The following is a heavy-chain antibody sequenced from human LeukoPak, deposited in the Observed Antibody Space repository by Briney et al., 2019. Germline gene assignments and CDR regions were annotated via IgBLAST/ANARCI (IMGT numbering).Heavy chain of an antibody. J-gene: IGHJ4*02. CDR3: ARQAVAGSHLDY. V-gene: IGHV4-39*01. D-gene: IGHD6-19*01. CDR1: GGSISSSSYY. Sequence: SETLPLTCTVSGGSISSSSYYWGWIRQPPGKGLEWIGSIYYSGSTYYNPSLKSRVTISVDTSKNQFSLKLSSVTAADTAVYYCARQAVAGSHLDYWGQGTLVTVSS. CDR2: IYYSGST.